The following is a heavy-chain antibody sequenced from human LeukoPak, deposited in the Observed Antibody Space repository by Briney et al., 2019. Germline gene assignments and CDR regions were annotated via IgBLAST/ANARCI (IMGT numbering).Heavy chain of an antibody. D-gene: IGHD4-17*01. J-gene: IGHJ4*02. V-gene: IGHV1-2*02. CDR1: GYTFTGYY. Sequence: ASVKVSCKASGYTFTGYYMHWVRQAPGQGLEWMGWINPDNGGTNYAQKFQGRVTMTRDMSISTAYMELSRLRSDDTAVYYCARVGYGDYDFDYWGQGTLVTVSS. CDR2: INPDNGGT. CDR3: ARVGYGDYDFDY.